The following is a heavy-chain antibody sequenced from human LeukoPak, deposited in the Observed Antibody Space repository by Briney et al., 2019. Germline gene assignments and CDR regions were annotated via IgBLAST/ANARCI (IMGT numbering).Heavy chain of an antibody. CDR3: ARDPGGWDGGVQVPPDN. V-gene: IGHV3-48*03. CDR2: ISSSGSTI. CDR1: GFTFSSYE. D-gene: IGHD2-8*02. J-gene: IGHJ4*02. Sequence: GGSLRLSCAASGFTFSSYEMNWVRQAPGKGLEWVSYISSSGSTIYYADSVKGRFTISRDNAKNSLYLQMNSLRAEDTAVYYCARDPGGWDGGVQVPPDNWGQGTLVAVSS.